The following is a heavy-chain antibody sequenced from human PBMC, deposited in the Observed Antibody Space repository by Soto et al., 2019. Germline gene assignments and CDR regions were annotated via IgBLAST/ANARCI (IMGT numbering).Heavy chain of an antibody. V-gene: IGHV3-23*01. Sequence: LRLSCAASGFTFSNYAMGWVRQAPGKGLEWVSSISTSIDATYYADSVKGRFTISRDDSKNTLYLQMNSLRAEDTAVYYCAKDRTVAARNFDYWGQGTLVTVSS. CDR2: ISTSIDAT. CDR3: AKDRTVAARNFDY. J-gene: IGHJ4*02. CDR1: GFTFSNYA. D-gene: IGHD6-6*01.